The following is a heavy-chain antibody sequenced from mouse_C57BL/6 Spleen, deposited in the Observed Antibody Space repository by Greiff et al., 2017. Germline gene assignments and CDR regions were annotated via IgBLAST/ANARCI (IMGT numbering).Heavy chain of an antibody. CDR1: GYTFTSYW. CDR3: ARDYSNYGVYYFDD. D-gene: IGHD2-5*01. Sequence: VQLQQPGAELVKPGASVKLSCKASGYTFTSYWMHWVKQRPGQGLEWIGMIHPNSGSTNYNEKFKSKATLTVDKSSSTAYMQLSSLTSEDSAVYYCARDYSNYGVYYFDDWGQGTTLTVSS. CDR2: IHPNSGST. J-gene: IGHJ2*01. V-gene: IGHV1-64*01.